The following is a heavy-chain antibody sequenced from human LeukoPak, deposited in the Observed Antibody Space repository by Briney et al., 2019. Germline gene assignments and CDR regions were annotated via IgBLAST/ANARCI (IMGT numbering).Heavy chain of an antibody. D-gene: IGHD5-24*01. J-gene: IGHJ4*02. CDR2: ISSRGGTI. Sequence: GGSLRLSCAASGFTSSSYIMNWVRQAPGKGLEWVSYISSRGGTIYYADSVKGRFTISRDNAKNSLYLQMNSLRAEDTAVYYSATQGWLQLNFLDYWGQGALVTVSS. V-gene: IGHV3-48*01. CDR1: GFTSSSYI. CDR3: ATQGWLQLNFLDY.